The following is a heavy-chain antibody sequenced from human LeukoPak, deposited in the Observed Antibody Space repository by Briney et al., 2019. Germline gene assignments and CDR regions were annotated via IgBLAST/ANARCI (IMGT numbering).Heavy chain of an antibody. Sequence: PGGSLRLSCAASGFTFSSYAMHWVRQAPGKGLEYVSAISSNGGSTYYANSVKGRFTISRDNSKNTLYLQMGSLRAEDTAVYYCANVGRSTMVRDYFDYWGQGTLVTVSS. CDR3: ANVGRSTMVRDYFDY. CDR2: ISSNGGST. D-gene: IGHD3-10*01. J-gene: IGHJ4*02. CDR1: GFTFSSYA. V-gene: IGHV3-64*01.